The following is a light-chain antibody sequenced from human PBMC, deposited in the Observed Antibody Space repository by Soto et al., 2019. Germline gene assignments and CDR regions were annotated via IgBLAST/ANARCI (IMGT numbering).Light chain of an antibody. V-gene: IGKV3-20*01. CDR2: GAS. J-gene: IGKJ1*01. CDR3: QQYGSSPWT. Sequence: EIVLTQAPGIMSLSPGEIATLSCRASQSVSSSYLAWYQQKPGQAPRLLIYGASSRATGIPDRFSGSGSGTDFTLTISRLEPEDLAVYYCQQYGSSPWTFGQGTKVDIK. CDR1: QSVSSSY.